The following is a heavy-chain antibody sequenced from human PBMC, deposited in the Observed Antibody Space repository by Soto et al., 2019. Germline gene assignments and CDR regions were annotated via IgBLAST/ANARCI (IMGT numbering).Heavy chain of an antibody. CDR1: GGTFGTHG. J-gene: IGHJ6*02. D-gene: IGHD2-21*02. V-gene: IGHV1-69*01. Sequence: QVQLVQSGAEVRKPGSSVTVSCKASGGTFGTHGITWVRQAPGQGLAWMGQIIPFFATPNYAQRFQGRVTITADEFPNTDTSSMEVSGLTFDDTAVYSCARENRGVTGYQSLDRWGQGTTVIVSS. CDR3: ARENRGVTGYQSLDR. CDR2: IIPFFATP.